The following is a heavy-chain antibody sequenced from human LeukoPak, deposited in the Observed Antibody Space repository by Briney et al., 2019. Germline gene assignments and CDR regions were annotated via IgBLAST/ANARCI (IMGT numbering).Heavy chain of an antibody. V-gene: IGHV3-21*01. Sequence: GGSLRLSCAASGFTFSSYAMSWVRQAPGKGLEWVSSISSSSSYIYYADSVKGRFTISRDNAKNSLYLQMNSLRAEDTAVYYCASLMGYLDYGSGSYYTPFDYWGQGTLVTVSS. CDR1: GFTFSSYA. D-gene: IGHD3-10*01. CDR3: ASLMGYLDYGSGSYYTPFDY. CDR2: ISSSSSYI. J-gene: IGHJ4*02.